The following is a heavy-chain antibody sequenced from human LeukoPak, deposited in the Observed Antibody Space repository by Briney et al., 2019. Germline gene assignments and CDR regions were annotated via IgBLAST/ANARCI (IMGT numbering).Heavy chain of an antibody. Sequence: SQTLSLTCTVSGGSISSGGYYWSWIRQHPGKGLEWIGYIYYSGSTYYNPSLKSRVTISVDTSKNQFSLKLSSVTAADTAVYYCATSKWFGIETEYWGQGTLVTVSS. V-gene: IGHV4-31*03. J-gene: IGHJ4*02. CDR3: ATSKWFGIETEY. CDR2: IYYSGST. D-gene: IGHD3-10*01. CDR1: GGSISSGGYY.